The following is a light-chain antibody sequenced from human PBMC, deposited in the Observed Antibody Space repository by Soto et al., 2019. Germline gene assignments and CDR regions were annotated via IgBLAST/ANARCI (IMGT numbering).Light chain of an antibody. Sequence: DIGMTQSPVTLSVSPGERATLSCRASQSVFSSLAWYQQKPGQAPRLLIYGAATRATGIPARFSGSGSGTEFTLTISSLQSEDFAIYYCQQYHNWPAFGQGTNVDIK. CDR1: QSVFSS. CDR2: GAA. J-gene: IGKJ1*01. V-gene: IGKV3-15*01. CDR3: QQYHNWPA.